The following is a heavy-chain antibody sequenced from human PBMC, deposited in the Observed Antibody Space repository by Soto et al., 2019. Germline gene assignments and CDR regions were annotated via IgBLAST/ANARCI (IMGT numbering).Heavy chain of an antibody. CDR1: GFTFGTYI. CDR2: ISGNGKNT. CDR3: EKVAPLWDPVATAVSYYLEY. Sequence: EVQLLESGGGLVQPGGSQRLSCAASGFTFGTYIMTWVRPAPGTGLERVSAISGNGKNTYYADSVKGRFTISRDNSKNTLYLQRNSLRADDTAVYYCEKVAPLWDPVATAVSYYLEYWGQGTLVTVSS. D-gene: IGHD2-15*01. V-gene: IGHV3-23*01. J-gene: IGHJ4*02.